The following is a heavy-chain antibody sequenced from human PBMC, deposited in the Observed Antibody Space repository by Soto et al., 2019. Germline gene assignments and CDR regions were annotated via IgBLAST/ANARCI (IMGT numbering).Heavy chain of an antibody. Sequence: GGSLRLSCAVSGFTFNSYSMNWVRQAPGKGLEWVSSISSFSNYMYYTDSVKGRFTISRDNARNSLYLQMNSLRAEDTAVYYCARAGRGYCSGGSCYSGLHGMDVWGQGTTVTVSS. CDR1: GFTFNSYS. V-gene: IGHV3-21*04. CDR3: ARAGRGYCSGGSCYSGLHGMDV. D-gene: IGHD2-15*01. J-gene: IGHJ6*02. CDR2: ISSFSNYM.